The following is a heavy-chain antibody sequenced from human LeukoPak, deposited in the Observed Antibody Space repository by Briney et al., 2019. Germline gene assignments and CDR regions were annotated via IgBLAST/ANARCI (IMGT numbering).Heavy chain of an antibody. CDR1: GGSISSSSYY. D-gene: IGHD3-9*01. J-gene: IGHJ4*02. CDR3: ASGLRYFDLYY. Sequence: SETLSLTCTVSGGSISSSSYYWGWLRQPPGKGLEWIGSIYYSGSTYYNPSLKSRVTISVDTSKNQFSLKLSSVTAADTAVYYCASGLRYFDLYYWGQGTLVTVSS. V-gene: IGHV4-39*07. CDR2: IYYSGST.